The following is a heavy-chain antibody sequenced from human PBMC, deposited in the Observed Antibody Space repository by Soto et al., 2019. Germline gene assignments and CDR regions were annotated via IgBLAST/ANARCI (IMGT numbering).Heavy chain of an antibody. Sequence: ELQLLESGGGLVQPGGSLRLSCAASGFTFSSYAMNWVRQAPGKRLEWVSGMSASGYSTYYADSVKGRFTISRDNSENTLYLQMNSLRAADTAVYFCASDPRVGSNYDANPWRQGTLLTVSS. CDR1: GFTFSSYA. V-gene: IGHV3-23*01. CDR3: ASDPRVGSNYDANP. D-gene: IGHD5-12*01. J-gene: IGHJ5*02. CDR2: MSASGYST.